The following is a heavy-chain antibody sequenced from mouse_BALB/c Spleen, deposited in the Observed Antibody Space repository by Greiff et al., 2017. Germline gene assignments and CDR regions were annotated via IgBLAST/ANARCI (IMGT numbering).Heavy chain of an antibody. CDR1: GFTFSSYA. Sequence: EVNLVESGGGLVKPGGSLKLSCAASGFTFSSYAMSWVRQTPEKRLEWVATISSGGSYTYYPDSVKGRFTISRDNAKNTLYLQMSSLRSEDTAMYYCARQEEGYAMDYGGQGTSVTVSS. V-gene: IGHV5-9-3*01. CDR3: ARQEEGYAMDY. CDR2: ISSGGSYT. J-gene: IGHJ4*01.